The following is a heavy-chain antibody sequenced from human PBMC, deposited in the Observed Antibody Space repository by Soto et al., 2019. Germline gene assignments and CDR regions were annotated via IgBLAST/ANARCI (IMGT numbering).Heavy chain of an antibody. D-gene: IGHD6-19*01. V-gene: IGHV1-8*01. J-gene: IGHJ6*02. CDR3: ARLLSSGCYRVYGMDV. CDR2: MNPNSGNT. CDR1: GYTFTSYD. Sequence: QVQLVQSGAEVKKPGASVKVSCKASGYTFTSYDINWVRQATGQGLEWMGWMNPNSGNTGYAQKFQGRVTMTRNTSISTAYMELSSLRSEDTAVYYGARLLSSGCYRVYGMDVWGQGTTVTVSS.